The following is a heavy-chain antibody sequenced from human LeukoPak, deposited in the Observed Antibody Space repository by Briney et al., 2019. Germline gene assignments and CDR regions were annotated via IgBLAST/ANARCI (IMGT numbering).Heavy chain of an antibody. CDR3: AKCRSSSWYYFDY. Sequence: GGSLRLSCAASGFTLSSYAMSWVRQAPGKGLEWVSAISGSGGSTYYADSVKGRFTISRDNSKNTLYLQMNSLRAEDTAVYYCAKCRSSSWYYFDYWGQGTLVTVSP. CDR2: ISGSGGST. V-gene: IGHV3-23*01. J-gene: IGHJ4*02. CDR1: GFTLSSYA. D-gene: IGHD6-13*01.